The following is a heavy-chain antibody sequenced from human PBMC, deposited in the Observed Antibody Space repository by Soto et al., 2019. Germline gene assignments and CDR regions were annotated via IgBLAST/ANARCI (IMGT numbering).Heavy chain of an antibody. CDR2: ISRDGGTK. D-gene: IGHD2-8*02. Sequence: QVQLVESGGGVVQPGRSLRLSCAVSGFTVSTYGMHWVRQAPGKGLEWVAVISRDGGTKYYADSVKGRFTISRDNSRNTLVMEMNRLRSDDRAVYYGTGEVASGYWGQGTLVTVSS. J-gene: IGHJ4*02. CDR1: GFTVSTYG. CDR3: TGEVASGY. V-gene: IGHV3-30*03.